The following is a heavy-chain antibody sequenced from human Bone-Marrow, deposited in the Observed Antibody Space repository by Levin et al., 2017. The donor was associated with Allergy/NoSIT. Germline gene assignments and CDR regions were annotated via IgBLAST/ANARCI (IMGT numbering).Heavy chain of an antibody. CDR2: ISGSTGTTR. Sequence: GGSLRLSCVTSGFTFSDFYMSWIRQAPGKGLEWISYISGSTGTTRYYADSVKGRFTISRDDAKNSLYLQMNSLKAEDTAVYCCARGGGVYRWGQGTVVTVSS. CDR1: GFTFSDFY. CDR3: ARGGGVYR. V-gene: IGHV3-11*01. J-gene: IGHJ4*02. D-gene: IGHD2-8*02.